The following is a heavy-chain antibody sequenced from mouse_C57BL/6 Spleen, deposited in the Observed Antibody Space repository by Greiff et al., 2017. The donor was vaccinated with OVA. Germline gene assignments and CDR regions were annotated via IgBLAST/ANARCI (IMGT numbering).Heavy chain of an antibody. CDR1: GYTFTDYY. CDR2: INPNNGGT. V-gene: IGHV1-26*01. D-gene: IGHD3-2*02. CDR3: ARGSSGYAY. Sequence: VQLQQSGPELVKPGASVKISCKASGYTFTDYYMNWVKQSHGKSLEWIGDINPNNGGTSYNQKFKGKATLTVDKSSSTAYMELRSLTSEDAAGYYGARGSSGYAYWGQGTPVTVSA. J-gene: IGHJ3*01.